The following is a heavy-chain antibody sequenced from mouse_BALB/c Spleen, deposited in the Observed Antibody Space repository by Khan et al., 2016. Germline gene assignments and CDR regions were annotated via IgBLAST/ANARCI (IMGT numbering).Heavy chain of an antibody. Sequence: EVQLQESGPGLVKPSQSLSLTCTVTGYSITSDYAWNWIRQFPGNKLEWMGYISYSGSTSYNPSLKSRISITRDTSKNQFFLQLHSVTTEDTATYYGARSGPFYFDYWGQGTTLTVSS. CDR3: ARSGPFYFDY. CDR2: ISYSGST. V-gene: IGHV3-2*02. J-gene: IGHJ2*01. D-gene: IGHD4-1*01. CDR1: GYSITSDYA.